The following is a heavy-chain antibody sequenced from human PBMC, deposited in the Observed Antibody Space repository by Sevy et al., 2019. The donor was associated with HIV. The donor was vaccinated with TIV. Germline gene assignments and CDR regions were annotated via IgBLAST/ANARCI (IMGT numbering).Heavy chain of an antibody. CDR3: AGENAWGRGYS. CDR2: IYYNGHI. Sequence: SETLSITCTVSGGSITSLYWNWIRQPPGKGLEWIANIYYNGHINYNPSLKSRVTLSLDTSKNQFSLRLRSVTAGDTAMYYCAGENAWGRGYSWGQGTLVTVSS. V-gene: IGHV4-59*08. J-gene: IGHJ4*02. D-gene: IGHD1-26*01. CDR1: GGSITSLY.